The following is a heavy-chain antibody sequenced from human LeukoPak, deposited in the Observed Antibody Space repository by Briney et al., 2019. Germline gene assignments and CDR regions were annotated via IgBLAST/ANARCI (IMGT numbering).Heavy chain of an antibody. CDR3: ARANSWPSDAFDI. D-gene: IGHD6-13*01. CDR1: GDTFTNYA. V-gene: IGHV7-4-1*02. CDR2: INTNTGNP. Sequence: GASVKVSCKASGDTFTNYAINWVRQAPGQGLEWMGWINTNTGNPTYAQGFTGRFVFSLGTSVSTAYLQISSLKAEDTAVYYCARANSWPSDAFDIWGQGTMVTVSS. J-gene: IGHJ3*02.